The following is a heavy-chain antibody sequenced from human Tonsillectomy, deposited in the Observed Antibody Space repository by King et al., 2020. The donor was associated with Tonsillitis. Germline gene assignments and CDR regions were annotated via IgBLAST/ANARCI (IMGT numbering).Heavy chain of an antibody. Sequence: VQLQQLGAGLLKPSETLSLTCAVYGGSFSGYYWSWIRQPPGKVLEWIGEINLSGSTNYNPSLKSRVTISVDTSKNQFSLKLSSVTAADTAVYYCARVGGDYWGQGTLVTVSS. V-gene: IGHV4-34*01. CDR2: INLSGST. D-gene: IGHD3-16*01. CDR1: GGSFSGYY. J-gene: IGHJ4*02. CDR3: ARVGGDY.